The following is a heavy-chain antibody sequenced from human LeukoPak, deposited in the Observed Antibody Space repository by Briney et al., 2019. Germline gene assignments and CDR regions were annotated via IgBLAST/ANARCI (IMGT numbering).Heavy chain of an antibody. CDR2: ITSGGDYI. J-gene: IGHJ4*02. CDR3: ARGHYDVLAASYKWTPDY. D-gene: IGHD3-9*01. V-gene: IGHV3-21*01. CDR1: GFTFNPFN. Sequence: PGGSLRLSCAASGFTFNPFNMNWVRQAPGEGLEWVSSITSGGDYIYYADSVKGRFTSSRDNAKNSLSLQLNSLRVGDTAVYYCARGHYDVLAASYKWTPDYWGQGTLVTVSS.